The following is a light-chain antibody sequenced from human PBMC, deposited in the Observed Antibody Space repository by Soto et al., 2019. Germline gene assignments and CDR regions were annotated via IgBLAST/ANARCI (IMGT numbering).Light chain of an antibody. CDR2: KAS. CDR1: QSISSW. Sequence: DIQMTQSPSTLSASVGDRVTITCRASQSISSWLAWYQQKPGKAPKLLIYKASSLQSGVPSRFSGSGSGTEFTLTISSLQPDDFATYYCQQYISYSTFGQGTKVEI. V-gene: IGKV1-5*03. J-gene: IGKJ1*01. CDR3: QQYISYST.